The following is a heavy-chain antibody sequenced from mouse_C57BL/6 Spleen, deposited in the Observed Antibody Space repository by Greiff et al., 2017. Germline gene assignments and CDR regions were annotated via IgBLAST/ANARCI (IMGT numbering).Heavy chain of an antibody. CDR2: INPSNGGT. Sequence: QVQLQQSGTELVKPGASVKLSCKASGYTFTSYWMHWVKQRPGQGLEWIGNINPSNGGTNYNEKFKSKATLTVDKSSSTAYMQLSSLTSEDSAVYYCARSLITTVVATGFDYWGQGTTLTVSS. CDR3: ARSLITTVVATGFDY. V-gene: IGHV1-53*01. D-gene: IGHD1-1*01. CDR1: GYTFTSYW. J-gene: IGHJ2*01.